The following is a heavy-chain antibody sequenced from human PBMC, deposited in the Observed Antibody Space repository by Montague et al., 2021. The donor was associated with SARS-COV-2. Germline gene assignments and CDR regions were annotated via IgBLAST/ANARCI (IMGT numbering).Heavy chain of an antibody. Sequence: SETLSLTCAVYGGSFSGYYWTWIRQPPGKGLEWIGEINHSGSTNYNPSLKSRVTISVDTSKNQFSLKLRSVTAADTAVYYCARGQPPRITFGRIIPYGLDVGGQGTTVTVSS. CDR2: INHSGST. D-gene: IGHD3-16*02. CDR3: ARGQPPRITFGRIIPYGLDV. CDR1: GGSFSGYY. J-gene: IGHJ6*02. V-gene: IGHV4-34*01.